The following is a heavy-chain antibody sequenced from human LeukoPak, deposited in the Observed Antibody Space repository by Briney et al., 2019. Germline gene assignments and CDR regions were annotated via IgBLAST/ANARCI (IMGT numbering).Heavy chain of an antibody. CDR3: ARDLALGGGAYYMDV. Sequence: GGSLRLSCAASGFTFDDYGMSWVRQAPGKGLEWVSGINWNGGSTGYADSVKGRFTISRDNAKNSLYLQMNSLRAEDTALYYCARDLALGGGAYYMDVWGKGTTVTISS. V-gene: IGHV3-20*04. D-gene: IGHD2-15*01. CDR2: INWNGGST. J-gene: IGHJ6*03. CDR1: GFTFDDYG.